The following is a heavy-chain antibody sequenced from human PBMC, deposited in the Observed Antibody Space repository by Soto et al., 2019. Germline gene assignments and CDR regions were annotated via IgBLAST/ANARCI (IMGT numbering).Heavy chain of an antibody. CDR1: GFTFSVYS. V-gene: IGHV3-48*02. Sequence: EVQLVESGGDLVQRAGSLRLSCVASGFTFSVYSMNWVRQAPGKGLEWFSYITSDTKTIKYADYVKGRFTISRDNAKNSVYLQMNSLRDEDTAVYYCARSVEGHFDYWGQGTVVTVSS. D-gene: IGHD6-19*01. J-gene: IGHJ4*02. CDR2: ITSDTKTI. CDR3: ARSVEGHFDY.